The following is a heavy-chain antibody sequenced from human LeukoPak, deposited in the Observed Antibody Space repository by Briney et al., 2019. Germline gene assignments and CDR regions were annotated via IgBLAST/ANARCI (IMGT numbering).Heavy chain of an antibody. J-gene: IGHJ4*02. CDR2: IIPIFGTA. D-gene: IGHD2-15*01. V-gene: IGHV1-69*06. CDR1: GGTFSSYA. Sequence: GSPVKVSCKASGGTFSSYAISWVRQAPGQGLEWMGGIIPIFGTANYAQKFQGRVTITADKSTSTAYTELSSLRSEDTAVYYCARASRPGYCSGGSCPFDYWGQGTLVTVSS. CDR3: ARASRPGYCSGGSCPFDY.